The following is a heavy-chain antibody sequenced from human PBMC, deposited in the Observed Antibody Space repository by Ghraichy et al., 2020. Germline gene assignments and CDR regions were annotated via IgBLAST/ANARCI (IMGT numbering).Heavy chain of an antibody. CDR3: ARDFRYSGSGGNRGPVRKMDLFDV. V-gene: IGHV4-34*01. CDR1: GGSFSGYF. D-gene: IGHD3-10*01. J-gene: IGHJ3*01. Sequence: SETLSLTCAVYGGSFSGYFWPWIRQPPGKGLEWIGEINHSGNSDYNPSLKSRVSMSIDTSKKQFSLTLRPVTAADTAVYYCARDFRYSGSGGNRGPVRKMDLFDVWGQGTKVSVSS. CDR2: INHSGNS.